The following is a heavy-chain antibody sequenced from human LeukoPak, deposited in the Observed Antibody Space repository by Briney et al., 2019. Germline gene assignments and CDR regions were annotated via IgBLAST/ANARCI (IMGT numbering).Heavy chain of an antibody. J-gene: IGHJ4*02. D-gene: IGHD4-23*01. CDR1: GGSISSGSYY. CDR2: IYTSGST. Sequence: PSQTLSLTRTVSGGSISSGSYYWSWIRQPAGKGLEWIGRIYTSGSTNYNPSLKSRVTISVDTSKNQFSLKLSSVTAADTAVYYCARDVVYGGNSIASDYWGQGTLVTVSS. CDR3: ARDVVYGGNSIASDY. V-gene: IGHV4-61*02.